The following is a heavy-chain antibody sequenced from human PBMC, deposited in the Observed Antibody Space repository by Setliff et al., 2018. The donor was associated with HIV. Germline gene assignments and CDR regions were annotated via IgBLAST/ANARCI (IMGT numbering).Heavy chain of an antibody. CDR3: ARLRDMEWELIGLDY. J-gene: IGHJ4*02. CDR1: GGSISNYY. CDR2: IHYSGST. Sequence: PSETLSLTCAVYGGSISNYYWSWIRQSPEKGLEWIGYIHYSGSTNYNPSLKSRVTISLDTSKNQFSLKLSSVTAADTAIYYCARLRDMEWELIGLDYWGRGTLVTVSS. D-gene: IGHD1-26*01. V-gene: IGHV4-59*01.